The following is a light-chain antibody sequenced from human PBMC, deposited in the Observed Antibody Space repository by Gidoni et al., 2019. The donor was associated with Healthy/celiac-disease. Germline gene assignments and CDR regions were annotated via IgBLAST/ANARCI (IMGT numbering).Light chain of an antibody. CDR2: EDN. J-gene: IGLJ2*01. CDR1: SGSIASNY. Sequence: NFMLTQPHSVSESPGKTVTISCTRSSGSIASNYVQWYQQRPGSSPTTVIYEDNKRPSGVPDRFSGSLDSSSNSASLTISGLKTEDEADYYCQSYDSSNPVVFGGGTKLTVL. V-gene: IGLV6-57*01. CDR3: QSYDSSNPVV.